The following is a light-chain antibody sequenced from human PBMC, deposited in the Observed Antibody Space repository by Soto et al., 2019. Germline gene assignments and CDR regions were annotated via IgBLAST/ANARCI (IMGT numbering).Light chain of an antibody. V-gene: IGKV3-11*01. J-gene: IGKJ4*01. CDR3: QQRSNWPLLT. CDR1: QSVSSY. CDR2: DAS. Sequence: EIVLTQSPATLSLSPGERATLSCRASQSVSSYLAWYQQKPGQAPRLLIYDASNRATGIPARLSGSGSGTDFTLTISSLEPEGFAVYYCQQRSNWPLLTFGGGTKVEIK.